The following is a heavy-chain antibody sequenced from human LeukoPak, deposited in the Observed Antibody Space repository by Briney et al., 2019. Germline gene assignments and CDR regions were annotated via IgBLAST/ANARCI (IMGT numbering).Heavy chain of an antibody. Sequence: PGGSLRLSCAASGFTFSGYWMTWVRQAPGKGLEWVANIKRDGSEKYYMDSVKGRFTISRDNGKNLLYLQMNSLRVEDTAVYYCARPPNIAAAGQDWGQGTLVTVSS. V-gene: IGHV3-7*01. CDR1: GFTFSGYW. CDR3: ARPPNIAAAGQD. CDR2: IKRDGSEK. D-gene: IGHD6-13*01. J-gene: IGHJ4*02.